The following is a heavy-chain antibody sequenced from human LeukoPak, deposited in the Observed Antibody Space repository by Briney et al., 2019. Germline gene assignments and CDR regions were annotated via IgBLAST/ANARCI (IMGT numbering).Heavy chain of an antibody. J-gene: IGHJ3*02. CDR2: ISSSSSYI. Sequence: GGSLELSCAASGFTFSSYSMNWVRQAPGKGLEWVSSISSSSSYIYYADSVKGRFTISRDNAKNSLYLQMNSLRAEDTAVYYCARARVRLEVAFDIWGQGTMVTVSS. CDR1: GFTFSSYS. D-gene: IGHD5-12*01. CDR3: ARARVRLEVAFDI. V-gene: IGHV3-21*01.